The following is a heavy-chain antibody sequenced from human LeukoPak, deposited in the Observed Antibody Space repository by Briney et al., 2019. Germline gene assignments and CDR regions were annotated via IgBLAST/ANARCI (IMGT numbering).Heavy chain of an antibody. V-gene: IGHV4-39*01. CDR2: IYYSGST. J-gene: IGHJ3*02. CDR3: ARHRMYYYDSSGRGVADAFDI. Sequence: TSETLSLTCTVSGGSISSSSYYWGWIRQPPGKGLEWIGSIYYSGSTCYNPSLKSRVTISVDTSKNQFSLKLSSVTAADTAVYYCARHRMYYYDSSGRGVADAFDIWGQGTMVTVSS. D-gene: IGHD3-22*01. CDR1: GGSISSSSYY.